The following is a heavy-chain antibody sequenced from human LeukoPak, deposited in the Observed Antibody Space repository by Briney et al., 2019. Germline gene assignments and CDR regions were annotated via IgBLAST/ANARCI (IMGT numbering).Heavy chain of an antibody. J-gene: IGHJ6*02. D-gene: IGHD2-21*02. CDR1: GFTVSSNY. Sequence: GGSLRLSCVVSGFTVSSNYMSWVRQAPGKGLEWVSIIYSGGYAYYADSVKGRFTISRDNSKNTLYLQMNSLRAEDTAVYYCARDFINVQLKKPIMVVTASGLGYYYYGMDVWGQGTTVTVSS. CDR2: IYSGGYA. V-gene: IGHV3-53*05. CDR3: ARDFINVQLKKPIMVVTASGLGYYYYGMDV.